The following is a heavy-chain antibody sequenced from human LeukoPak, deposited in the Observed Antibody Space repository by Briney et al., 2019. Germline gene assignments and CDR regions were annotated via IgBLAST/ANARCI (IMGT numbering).Heavy chain of an antibody. Sequence: GALRLSCVAAGFTFSDYFMTWIRQPPGKPLECVSYIITIDGIIYYADSVKDRFTISRDNAKSSLFLQMNNLRAEDTAVYYCAKASWGMDVWGQGSSVIVS. CDR2: IITIDGII. J-gene: IGHJ6*02. CDR3: AKASWGMDV. V-gene: IGHV3-11*01. CDR1: GFTFSDYF.